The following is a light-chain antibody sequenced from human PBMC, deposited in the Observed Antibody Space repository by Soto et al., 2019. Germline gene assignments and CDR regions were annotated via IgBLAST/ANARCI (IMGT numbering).Light chain of an antibody. Sequence: DIQMTQSPSTLSASVGDRITITCRASQSIHTWLAWYQQKPGKVPKVLIYKASSLESGVPSRFSGSGSETEFTLTINSLQPDDSATYFCQQYRTNWTFGQGTKVEIK. CDR1: QSIHTW. J-gene: IGKJ1*01. CDR3: QQYRTNWT. CDR2: KAS. V-gene: IGKV1-5*03.